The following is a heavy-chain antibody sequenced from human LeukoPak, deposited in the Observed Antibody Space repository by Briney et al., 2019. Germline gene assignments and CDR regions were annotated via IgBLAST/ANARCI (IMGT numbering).Heavy chain of an antibody. D-gene: IGHD5-18*01. J-gene: IGHJ4*02. Sequence: PGGSLRLSCAASGFTFSSYEMSWVRQAPGKGLEWVSYISSSGSTIYYADSVKGRFTISRDNAKNSLYLQMNSLRAEDTAVYYCARDGIQLWLGGLDYFDYWGQGTLVTVSS. CDR3: ARDGIQLWLGGLDYFDY. CDR1: GFTFSSYE. V-gene: IGHV3-48*03. CDR2: ISSSGSTI.